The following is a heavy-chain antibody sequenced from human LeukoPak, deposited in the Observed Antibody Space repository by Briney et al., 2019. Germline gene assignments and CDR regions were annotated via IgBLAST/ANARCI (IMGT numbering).Heavy chain of an antibody. D-gene: IGHD5-24*01. V-gene: IGHV3-74*01. CDR2: INSDGSST. CDR3: ARVVGYKPDY. J-gene: IGHJ4*02. Sequence: GGSLRLSCAASGFTFSSYAMSWVRQAPGKGLVWVSRINSDGSSTSYADSVKGRFTISRDNAKNTLYLQMNSLRAEDMAVYYCARVVGYKPDYWGQGTLVTVSS. CDR1: GFTFSSYA.